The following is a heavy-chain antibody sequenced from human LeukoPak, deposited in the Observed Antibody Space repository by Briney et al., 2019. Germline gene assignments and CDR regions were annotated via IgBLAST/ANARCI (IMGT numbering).Heavy chain of an antibody. CDR1: GFTFSSYG. Sequence: GGSLRLSCAASGFTFSSYGMSWVRQAPGKGLEWVSAISGSGSSTYYAASAKGRFTISRDNSKNTLYLQMNSLRAEDTAVYYCAKDRRAGSYDYWGQGTLVTVSS. D-gene: IGHD3-10*01. CDR3: AKDRRAGSYDY. CDR2: ISGSGSST. J-gene: IGHJ4*02. V-gene: IGHV3-23*01.